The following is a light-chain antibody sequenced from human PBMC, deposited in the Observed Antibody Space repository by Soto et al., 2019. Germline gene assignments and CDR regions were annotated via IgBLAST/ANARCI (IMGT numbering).Light chain of an antibody. CDR2: WAS. CDR1: QSVLPNSNNKNF. V-gene: IGKV4-1*01. CDR3: QQYYAAPIT. Sequence: DIVMTQSPDSLAVSLGERASINCKSSQSVLPNSNNKNFLAWFQQKPGQPPKLLISWASTRESGVPARFSGSGSGSDFTLTISSLQAEDVAVYYCQQYYAAPITFGQGTRLEIK. J-gene: IGKJ5*01.